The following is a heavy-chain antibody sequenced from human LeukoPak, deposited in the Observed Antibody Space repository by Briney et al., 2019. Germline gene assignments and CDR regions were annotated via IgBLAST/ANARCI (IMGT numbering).Heavy chain of an antibody. J-gene: IGHJ4*02. CDR1: GGSISDDGYY. CDR2: IHYSGNT. V-gene: IGHV4-31*03. D-gene: IGHD2-15*01. Sequence: SQTLSLTCTVSGGSISDDGYYWSWIRQHPGKGLEWIGYIHYSGNTHHNPSLESRLTISVDASKHQFSLKLTSVTAAGTAVYCCARGYSTEYCSGGACPFEYWGQGTLVTVSS. CDR3: ARGYSTEYCSGGACPFEY.